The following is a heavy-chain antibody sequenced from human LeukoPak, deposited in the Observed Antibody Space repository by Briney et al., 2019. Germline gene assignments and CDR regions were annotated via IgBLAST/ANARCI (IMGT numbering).Heavy chain of an antibody. J-gene: IGHJ4*02. V-gene: IGHV3-72*01. D-gene: IGHD6-19*01. Sequence: GGSLRPLCAACGFTFSDHYMDWVRRAPGKGREGVGRSRNKTNSYNTEYAASVKARFTISRDDSKNSVDLQMNSLKPEDTAVCYCARGRYSSGWYFGYWGQGILVTVSS. CDR1: GFTFSDHY. CDR3: ARGRYSSGWYFGY. CDR2: SRNKTNSYNT.